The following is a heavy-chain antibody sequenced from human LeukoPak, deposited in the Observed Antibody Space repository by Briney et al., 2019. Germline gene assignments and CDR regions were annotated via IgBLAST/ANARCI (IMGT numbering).Heavy chain of an antibody. CDR1: GFTFSEYN. V-gene: IGHV3-11*01. CDR3: GRDDPYDFWGGLQLLDV. Sequence: GGSLRPSCVDSGFTFSEYNPCWIRPGPGKGLEWVSYISSSGSTIYYADSVKGRFTISRDNAKNSLYLQMNSLRAEDTAVYYCGRDDPYDFWGGLQLLDVWGQGTTVTVSS. CDR2: ISSSGSTI. D-gene: IGHD3-3*01. J-gene: IGHJ6*02.